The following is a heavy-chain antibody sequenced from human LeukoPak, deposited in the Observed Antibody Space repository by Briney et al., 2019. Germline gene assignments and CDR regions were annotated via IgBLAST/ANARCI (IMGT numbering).Heavy chain of an antibody. J-gene: IGHJ4*02. CDR1: GFTFSSYS. CDR2: ISSSSSYI. CDR3: ARDDRGYSYGRRVDY. V-gene: IGHV3-21*01. Sequence: GGSLRLSCAASGFTFSSYSMNWVRQAPGKGLEWVSSISSSSSYIYYADSVKGRFTISRGNAKNSLYLQMNSLRAEDTAVYYCARDDRGYSYGRRVDYWGQGTLVTVSS. D-gene: IGHD5-18*01.